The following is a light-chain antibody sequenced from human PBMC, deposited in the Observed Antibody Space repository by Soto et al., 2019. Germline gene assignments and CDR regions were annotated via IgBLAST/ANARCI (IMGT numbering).Light chain of an antibody. CDR3: QQYDKWPWT. V-gene: IGKV3-15*01. CDR1: QTINNN. Sequence: DIVMTQSPATLSMSPGERATLSCRASQTINNNLAWNQQKPGQAPRLLIYGASTRATGIPDRFSGSGSGTEFTLTISSLQSEGFAVYYCQQYDKWPWTFGQGTKVEIK. CDR2: GAS. J-gene: IGKJ1*01.